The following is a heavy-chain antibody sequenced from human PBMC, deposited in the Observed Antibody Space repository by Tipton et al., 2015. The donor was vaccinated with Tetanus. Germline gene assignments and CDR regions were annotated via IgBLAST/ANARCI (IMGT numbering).Heavy chain of an antibody. CDR2: INHSGST. Sequence: TLSLTCAVYGGSFSGYYWSWIRQPPRKGLGWIGEINHSGSTNYNPSLKSRATISVDTSKNQFSLKLSSVTAADTAVYYCARGNYSSGWYGGDQYNYGMDVWGQGTTVTVSS. CDR1: GGSFSGYY. D-gene: IGHD6-19*01. V-gene: IGHV4-34*01. CDR3: ARGNYSSGWYGGDQYNYGMDV. J-gene: IGHJ6*02.